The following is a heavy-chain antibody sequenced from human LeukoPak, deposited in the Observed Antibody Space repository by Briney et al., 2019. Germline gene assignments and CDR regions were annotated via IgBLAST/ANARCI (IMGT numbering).Heavy chain of an antibody. D-gene: IGHD6-19*01. CDR1: GFAFSDSV. CDR3: ANEGGSSGRNGFFRY. Sequence: GGSLRLSCAASGFAFSDSVMHWVRQAPGKGLEWVAGISSDENDKHYADSVKGRFIVSRDDSETTLDLQMNSLRAEDTAVYYCANEGGSSGRNGFFRYWGQGTLVIVSS. CDR2: ISSDENDK. J-gene: IGHJ1*01. V-gene: IGHV3-30-3*02.